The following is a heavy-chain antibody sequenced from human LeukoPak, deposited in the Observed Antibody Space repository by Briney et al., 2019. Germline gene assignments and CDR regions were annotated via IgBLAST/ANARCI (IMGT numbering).Heavy chain of an antibody. CDR2: ISYDGSNK. J-gene: IGHJ3*02. Sequence: PGGSLRLSCAASGFTFSSYAMHWVRQAPGKGLEWVAVISYDGSNKYYADSVKGRFTISRDNSKNTLYLQMNSLRAEDTAVYCCARDYRNAFEIWGQGTMVTVSS. CDR3: ARDYRNAFEI. V-gene: IGHV3-30-3*01. CDR1: GFTFSSYA.